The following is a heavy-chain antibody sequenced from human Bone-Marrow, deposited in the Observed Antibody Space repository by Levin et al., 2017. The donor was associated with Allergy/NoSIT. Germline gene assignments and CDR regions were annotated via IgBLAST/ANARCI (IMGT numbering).Heavy chain of an antibody. CDR2: IRNRANNYYT. D-gene: IGHD2-8*01. Sequence: GESLKISCAASGFTFNDYYMDWVRQAPGKGLEWVARIRNRANNYYTEYAASVKGRFTISRDDSEKSLYLQMSSLETEDTAMYYCARARPWSPFDSWGQGTLVTVSS. J-gene: IGHJ4*02. CDR1: GFTFNDYY. CDR3: ARARPWSPFDS. V-gene: IGHV3-72*01.